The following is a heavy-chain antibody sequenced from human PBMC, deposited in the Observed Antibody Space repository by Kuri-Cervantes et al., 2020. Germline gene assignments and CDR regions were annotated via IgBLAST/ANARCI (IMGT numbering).Heavy chain of an antibody. CDR3: AKDFWDYADYIPFFDS. CDR2: IRMRLYSGAA. D-gene: IGHD4-17*01. J-gene: IGHJ4*02. V-gene: IGHV3-49*04. Sequence: GGSLRLSCASSGFTFGDYAMTWVRQAPGKGLEWVGFIRMRLYSGAAEYAASVKGRFTISRDNAKNTLYLQMNSLKAEDTAVYYCAKDFWDYADYIPFFDSWGQGTLVTVSS. CDR1: GFTFGDYA.